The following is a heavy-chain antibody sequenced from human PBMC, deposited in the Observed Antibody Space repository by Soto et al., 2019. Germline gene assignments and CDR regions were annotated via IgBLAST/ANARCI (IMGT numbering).Heavy chain of an antibody. CDR3: ARNRYIVVVPAAIFRAHYYYCMEV. V-gene: IGHV1-69*01. J-gene: IGHJ6*02. D-gene: IGHD2-2*01. CDR2: IIPIFGTA. CDR1: VCTFSSYA. Sequence: QVPLVQSGAEVKKPGSAVQVSCKASVCTFSSYAISWVRQAHGQGLEWRGGIIPIFGTANYAQKFQGRDTVTADESTSTAYIERSSRRSERLSGYYCARNRYIVVVPAAIFRAHYYYCMEVWGQGTTVTFS.